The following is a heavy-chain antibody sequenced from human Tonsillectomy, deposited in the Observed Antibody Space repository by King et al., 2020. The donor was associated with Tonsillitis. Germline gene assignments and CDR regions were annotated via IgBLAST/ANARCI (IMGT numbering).Heavy chain of an antibody. CDR1: GFTFSDYG. Sequence: VQLVESGGGVVQPGRSLRLSCAASGFTFSDYGMHWVRLAPGKGLEWVAVISYDGSNKYYADSVKGRFTISRDNSKNTLYLQMNSLRADDTAVYYCAKTLSQGEYFDYWGQGTLVIVSS. V-gene: IGHV3-30*18. J-gene: IGHJ4*02. CDR2: ISYDGSNK. CDR3: AKTLSQGEYFDY.